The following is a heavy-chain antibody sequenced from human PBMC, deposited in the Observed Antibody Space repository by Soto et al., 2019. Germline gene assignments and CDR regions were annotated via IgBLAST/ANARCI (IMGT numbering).Heavy chain of an antibody. CDR3: GRAHCSGRSFPGWVDP. J-gene: IGHJ5*02. CDR1: GFTFTSSA. Sequence: ASVKVSCKASGFTFTSSAVQWVRQARGQRLEWIGWIVVGSGNTNYAQKFQERVTITRDTSTSTVYMELSSLTSEDMAVYYCGRAHCSGRSFPGWVDPWG. D-gene: IGHD2-15*01. CDR2: IVVGSGNT. V-gene: IGHV1-58*01.